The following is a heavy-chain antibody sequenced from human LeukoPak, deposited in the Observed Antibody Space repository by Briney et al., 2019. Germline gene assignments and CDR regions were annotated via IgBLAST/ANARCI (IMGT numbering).Heavy chain of an antibody. CDR2: INPNSGGT. Sequence: ASVKVSCKASGYTFTGYYMHWVRQAPGQGLEWMGWINPNSGGTNYAQKFQGRVTMTRDTSISTAYMELSRLRSDDTAVYYCARDGGYSSGWYYYYYMDVWGKGTTVTVSS. V-gene: IGHV1-2*02. D-gene: IGHD6-19*01. J-gene: IGHJ6*03. CDR3: ARDGGYSSGWYYYYYMDV. CDR1: GYTFTGYY.